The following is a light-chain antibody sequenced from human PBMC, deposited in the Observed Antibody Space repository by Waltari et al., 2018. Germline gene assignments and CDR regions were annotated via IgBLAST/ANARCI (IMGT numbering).Light chain of an antibody. V-gene: IGLV2-14*01. J-gene: IGLJ2*01. CDR1: TSDVRGGNY. CDR2: EVT. CDR3: SSYRSSSTLVV. Sequence: QSALTQPASLSGSPGQSITISCTVTTSDVRGGNYVSCYQQYPGKVPQLLIYEVTNRPSGVSNRLFGSKSGSTASLTISGLQAEDEADYYCSSYRSSSTLVVFGGGTKLIVL.